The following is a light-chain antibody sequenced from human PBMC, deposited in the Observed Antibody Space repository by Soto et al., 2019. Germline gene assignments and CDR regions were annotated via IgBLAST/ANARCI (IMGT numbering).Light chain of an antibody. CDR1: QSVTKY. CDR2: DVS. V-gene: IGKV3-11*01. CDR3: HQRSNWPLT. J-gene: IGKJ4*01. Sequence: EVVLTQSPATLSLSPGERATLSCRASQSVTKYLAWYQQKPGQALRLLIYDVSNRATGIPARFSGSGSETDFTLTISSLEPGDFAVYYCHQRSNWPLTFGGGTKLEIK.